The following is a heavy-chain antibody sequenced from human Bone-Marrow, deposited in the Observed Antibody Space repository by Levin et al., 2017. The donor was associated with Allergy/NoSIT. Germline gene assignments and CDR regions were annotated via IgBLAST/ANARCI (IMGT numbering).Heavy chain of an antibody. CDR2: ISDDSANT. CDR3: ARGREQWLASVFDY. Sequence: GGSLRLSCAASGFSFSDYYMSWIRQTPGKGLEWISYISDDSANTYYADSVKGRFTISRDNAKKSLYLQMSSLTAEDAAVYYCARGREQWLASVFDYWGQGTLVSVSS. J-gene: IGHJ4*02. V-gene: IGHV3-11*01. CDR1: GFSFSDYY. D-gene: IGHD6-19*01.